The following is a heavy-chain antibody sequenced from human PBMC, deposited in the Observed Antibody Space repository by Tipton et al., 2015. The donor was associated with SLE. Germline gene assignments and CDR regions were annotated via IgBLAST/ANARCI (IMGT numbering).Heavy chain of an antibody. CDR2: ISSSSSYI. D-gene: IGHD4-11*01. CDR1: GFTFSSYA. CDR3: ARDRGVMTTVTSPFDY. Sequence: SLRLSCAASGFTFSSYAMSWVRQAPGKGLEWVSSISSSSSYIFYADSVKGRFTVSRDNAKNSLYLQMNSLRAEDTAVYYCARDRGVMTTVTSPFDYWGQGTLVTVSS. V-gene: IGHV3-21*01. J-gene: IGHJ4*02.